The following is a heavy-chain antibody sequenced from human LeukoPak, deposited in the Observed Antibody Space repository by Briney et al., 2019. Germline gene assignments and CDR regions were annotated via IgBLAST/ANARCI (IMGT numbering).Heavy chain of an antibody. Sequence: GGSLRLSCAASAFTFSNYERNCVGQAPGKGLEWVSYISSSGNTMYYADSVRGRFTISRDNAENSLYLQMNSLRAEDTAVYYCARDGRSGWYGGHDYWGQGTLVTVSS. CDR3: ARDGRSGWYGGHDY. V-gene: IGHV3-48*03. D-gene: IGHD6-19*01. CDR2: ISSSGNTM. CDR1: AFTFSNYE. J-gene: IGHJ4*02.